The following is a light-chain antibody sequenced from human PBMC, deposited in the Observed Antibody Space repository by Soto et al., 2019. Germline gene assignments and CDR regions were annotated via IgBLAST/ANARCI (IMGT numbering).Light chain of an antibody. CDR1: SSDVGDYNY. Sequence: QSALTQPASVSGSPGQSITISCTGTSSDVGDYNYVSWYQQHPGKAPKLIIYGVSNRPSGIFNRFSGSKSGNTASLTVSGLQAEDEADYYCSSYTATNTLVFGGGTKVTVL. CDR2: GVS. J-gene: IGLJ2*01. CDR3: SSYTATNTLV. V-gene: IGLV2-14*01.